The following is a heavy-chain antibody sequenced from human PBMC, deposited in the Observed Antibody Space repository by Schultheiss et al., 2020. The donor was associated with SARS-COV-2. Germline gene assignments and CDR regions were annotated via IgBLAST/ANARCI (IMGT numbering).Heavy chain of an antibody. J-gene: IGHJ5*02. D-gene: IGHD6-13*01. CDR1: GYTFTSYY. CDR3: ARDRYPRSSWYRFWFDP. CDR2: INPNSGGT. V-gene: IGHV1-2*04. Sequence: ASVKVSCKASGYTFTSYYMHWVRQAPGQGLEWMGWINPNSGGTNYAQKFQGWVTMTRDTSISTAYMELSSLRSEDTAVYYCARDRYPRSSWYRFWFDPWGQGTLVTVSS.